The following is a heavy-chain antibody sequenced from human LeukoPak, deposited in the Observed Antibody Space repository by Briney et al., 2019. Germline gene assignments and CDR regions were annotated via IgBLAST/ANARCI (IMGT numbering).Heavy chain of an antibody. CDR3: AKDLGYCSSTSCYVH. V-gene: IGHV3-30*18. CDR2: ISYDGSNK. Sequence: PGRSLRLSCAASGFTFSSYGMHRVRQAPGKGLEWVAVISYDGSNKYYADSVKGRFTISRDNSKNTLYLQMNSLRAEDTAVYYCAKDLGYCSSTSCYVHWSQGTLVTVSS. J-gene: IGHJ4*02. CDR1: GFTFSSYG. D-gene: IGHD2-2*01.